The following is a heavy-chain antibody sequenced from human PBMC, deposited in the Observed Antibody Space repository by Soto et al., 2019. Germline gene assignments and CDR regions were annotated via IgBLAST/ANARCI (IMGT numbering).Heavy chain of an antibody. CDR2: ISGSGGST. Sequence: GGSLRLSCAVSGFNFSSHAMSWVRQAPGKGLEWVSAISGSGGSTYYADSVKGRYTISRDNSKNTLYLQMNSLRAEDTAVYYCAKASTGTTVYNWFDPWGQGTLVTVSS. V-gene: IGHV3-23*01. CDR3: AKASTGTTVYNWFDP. J-gene: IGHJ5*02. CDR1: GFNFSSHA. D-gene: IGHD1-7*01.